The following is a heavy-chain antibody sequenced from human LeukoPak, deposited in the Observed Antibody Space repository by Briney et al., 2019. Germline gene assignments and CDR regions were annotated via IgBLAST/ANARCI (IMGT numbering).Heavy chain of an antibody. CDR1: GGSISSSNW. V-gene: IGHV4-4*02. J-gene: IGHJ1*01. CDR3: ARGPTLYSSSWYFQH. D-gene: IGHD6-13*01. CDR2: IYHSGSI. Sequence: MPSGTLSLTCAVSGGSISSSNWWSWVRQPPGKGLGWIGEIYHSGSINYNPSLKSRVTISVDKSKNQFSLKLSSVTAADTAVYYCARGPTLYSSSWYFQHWGQGTLVTVSS.